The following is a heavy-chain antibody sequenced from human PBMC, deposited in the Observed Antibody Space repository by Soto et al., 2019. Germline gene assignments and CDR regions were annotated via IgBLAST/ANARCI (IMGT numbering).Heavy chain of an antibody. V-gene: IGHV4-39*01. J-gene: IGHJ4*02. Sequence: QLQLQESGPGLVKPSETLSLTCTVPGGPISSSSYYWGGIRQPPGKGLEWIGSIYYSGSTYYNPSLKSRVTISVDTSKNQFSLKLSSVTAADTAVYYCARHADYYDILTGGGPFDYWGQGTLVTVSS. CDR3: ARHADYYDILTGGGPFDY. CDR1: GGPISSSSYY. D-gene: IGHD3-9*01. CDR2: IYYSGST.